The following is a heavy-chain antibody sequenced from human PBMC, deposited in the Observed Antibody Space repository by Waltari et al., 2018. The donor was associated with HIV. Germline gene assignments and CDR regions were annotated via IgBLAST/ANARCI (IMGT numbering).Heavy chain of an antibody. D-gene: IGHD1-26*01. CDR2: LYSGGST. Sequence: EVQLVESGGGLVQPGGSLRLSCVASGFTFSSTYMSWVRQAPGKGLEWVSVLYSGGSTYYADSVKGRFTISRDDSKNTLYLQMNSLRPEDTAVYYCAREVGFQHWGQGTLVTVSS. CDR3: AREVGFQH. J-gene: IGHJ1*01. CDR1: GFTFSSTY. V-gene: IGHV3-66*02.